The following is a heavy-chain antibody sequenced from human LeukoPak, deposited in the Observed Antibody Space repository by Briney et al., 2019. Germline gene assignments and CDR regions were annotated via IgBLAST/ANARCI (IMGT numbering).Heavy chain of an antibody. D-gene: IGHD4-17*01. Sequence: ASVKVSCKASGYTFTSHAMHWVRQAPGQRLEWMGWINAGNGNTKYSQKFQGRVTITRDTSASTAYMELSSLRSEDTAVYYCARVGPDYGGYGPYFQHWGQGTLVTVSS. V-gene: IGHV1-3*01. J-gene: IGHJ1*01. CDR1: GYTFTSHA. CDR2: INAGNGNT. CDR3: ARVGPDYGGYGPYFQH.